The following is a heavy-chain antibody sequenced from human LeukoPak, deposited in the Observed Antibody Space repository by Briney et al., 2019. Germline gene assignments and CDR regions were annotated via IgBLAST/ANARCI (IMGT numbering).Heavy chain of an antibody. V-gene: IGHV4-39*07. J-gene: IGHJ4*02. CDR2: IYYSGST. CDR3: ARVRDYDSSGYELIDY. Sequence: SETLSLTCTVSGGSISSSSYYWGWIRQPPGKGLEWIGSIYYSGSTNYNPSLKSRVTMSLDTSKNQFSLKLRSVTAADTAVYYCARVRDYDSSGYELIDYWGQGTLVTVSS. CDR1: GGSISSSSYY. D-gene: IGHD3-22*01.